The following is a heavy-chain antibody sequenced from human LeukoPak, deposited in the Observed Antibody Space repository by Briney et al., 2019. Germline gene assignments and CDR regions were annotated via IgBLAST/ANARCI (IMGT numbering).Heavy chain of an antibody. CDR1: GFTFSSYG. V-gene: IGHV3-30*02. CDR2: IRYDGSNK. CDR3: AKGGTAVLLWFGEPTFDY. J-gene: IGHJ4*02. Sequence: GGSLRLSCAASGFTFSSYGMHWVRQAPGKGLEWVAFIRYDGSNKYYADSVKGRFTISRDNSKNTLYLQMNSLRAEDTAVYYCAKGGTAVLLWFGEPTFDYWGQGTLVTVSS. D-gene: IGHD3-10*01.